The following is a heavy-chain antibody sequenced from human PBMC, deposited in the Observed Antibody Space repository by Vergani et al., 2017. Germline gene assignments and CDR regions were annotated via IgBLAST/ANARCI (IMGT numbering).Heavy chain of an antibody. CDR3: ARDRGLDGDYHFDY. V-gene: IGHV4-39*07. J-gene: IGHJ4*02. Sequence: QVQLQESGPGLVKPSETLSLTCTVSNDSVSNTFYYWGWIRQTPGKGLEWIGSIYTSESTNYNPSLKSRVTISVDKSKNQFSLKLISVTAADTAVYYCARDRGLDGDYHFDYWGQGILVTVSS. CDR1: NDSVSNTFYY. CDR2: IYTSEST. D-gene: IGHD3-10*01.